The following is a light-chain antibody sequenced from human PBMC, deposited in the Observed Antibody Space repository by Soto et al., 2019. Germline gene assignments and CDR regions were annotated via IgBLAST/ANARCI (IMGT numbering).Light chain of an antibody. Sequence: DIVMTQSPDSLAVSLGERATINCKSSQSVLYSSNNKNYLAGYRQKLGQPPQLLIYWASSRESGVPDRFSGSGSGTDFTLTISSLQAEDVAVYYCQQYYSTPRTFGQGPKVEIQ. V-gene: IGKV4-1*01. CDR3: QQYYSTPRT. CDR1: QSVLYSSNNKNY. CDR2: WAS. J-gene: IGKJ1*01.